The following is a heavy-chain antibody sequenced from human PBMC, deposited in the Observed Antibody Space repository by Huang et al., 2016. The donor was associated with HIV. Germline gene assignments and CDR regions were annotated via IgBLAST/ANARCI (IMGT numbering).Heavy chain of an antibody. D-gene: IGHD3-10*01. Sequence: QLLLQESGPGLVKPSEALALTCAVSGGSIRSSDYHWGWIRQPPGKGLEWIGSIYYKGSTRYSPSLKRRVTRAVDTSKNLFFLNLTSMTAADTAVYYCARHREGPVAYYSGWGSHLNYMDVWGRGRTVVVSS. CDR3: ARHREGPVAYYSGWGSHLNYMDV. CDR2: IYYKGST. CDR1: GGSIRSSDYH. J-gene: IGHJ6*03. V-gene: IGHV4-39*01.